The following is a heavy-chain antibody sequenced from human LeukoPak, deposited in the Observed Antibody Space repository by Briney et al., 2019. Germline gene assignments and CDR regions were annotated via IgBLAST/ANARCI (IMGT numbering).Heavy chain of an antibody. V-gene: IGHV4-39*01. CDR1: GGSISSSSYY. Sequence: PSETLSLTCTVSGGSISSSSYYWGWIRQPPGKGLEWIGSIYYSGSTYYNPSLKSRVTISVDTSKKQFSLKLSSVTAADTAVYYGYSYGYTRNYYYYGMDVWGQGTTVTVSS. J-gene: IGHJ6*02. D-gene: IGHD5-18*01. CDR2: IYYSGST. CDR3: YSYGYTRNYYYYGMDV.